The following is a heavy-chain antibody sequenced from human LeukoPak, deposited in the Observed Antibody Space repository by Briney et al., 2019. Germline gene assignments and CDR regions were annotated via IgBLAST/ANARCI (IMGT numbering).Heavy chain of an antibody. Sequence: ASVKVSCKASGYTFTSYDINWVRQATGQGLEWVGWMNPNSGNTGYAQKFQGRVTMTRNTSISTAYMELSSLRSEDTAVYYCARDCSSTSCYVYYMDVWGKGTTVTVSS. CDR1: GYTFTSYD. V-gene: IGHV1-8*01. D-gene: IGHD2-2*01. J-gene: IGHJ6*03. CDR2: MNPNSGNT. CDR3: ARDCSSTSCYVYYMDV.